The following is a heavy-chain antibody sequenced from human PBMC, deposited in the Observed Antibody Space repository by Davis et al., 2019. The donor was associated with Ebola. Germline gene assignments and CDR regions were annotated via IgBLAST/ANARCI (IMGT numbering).Heavy chain of an antibody. J-gene: IGHJ3*02. D-gene: IGHD2-8*01. CDR1: GYTFAAYW. V-gene: IGHV5-51*01. CDR2: IYPGDSDV. CDR3: ARPSTSGQGNAFNI. Sequence: GESLKISCKTSGYTFAAYWIGWVRQQPGEGLEWMGIIYPGDSDVRYSPSFEGQVTISADRSISTAYLQWSSLEASDSALYYCARPSTSGQGNAFNIWGQGTMVRVSS.